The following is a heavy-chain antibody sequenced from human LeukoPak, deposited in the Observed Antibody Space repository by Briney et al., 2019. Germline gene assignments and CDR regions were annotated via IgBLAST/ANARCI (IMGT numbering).Heavy chain of an antibody. CDR1: GFTFSTYT. V-gene: IGHV3-30*18. CDR2: ISYDGSNK. CDR3: AKCSGGSCLGRSFDY. Sequence: GGSLRLSCAASGFTFSTYTMRWVRQAPGKGLEWVAVISYDGSNKYYADSVKGRFTISRDNSKNTLYLQMNSLRAEDTAVYYCAKCSGGSCLGRSFDYWGQGTLVTVSS. D-gene: IGHD2-15*01. J-gene: IGHJ4*02.